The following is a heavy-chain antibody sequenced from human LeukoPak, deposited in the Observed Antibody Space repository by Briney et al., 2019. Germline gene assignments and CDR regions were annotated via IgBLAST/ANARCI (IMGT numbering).Heavy chain of an antibody. CDR2: IDPESGGT. CDR1: GYTFTTYN. J-gene: IGHJ4*02. D-gene: IGHD3-22*01. V-gene: IGHV1-2*07. CDR3: ARDRPGGEVVAPFDY. Sequence: ASVKVSCKASGYTFTTYNMHWVRQAPGQGPEWMGWIDPESGGTNYAHRFQGRVTITRDTSISTVYMELNSLRSDDTAVYFCARDRPGGEVVAPFDYWGQGTLVTVSS.